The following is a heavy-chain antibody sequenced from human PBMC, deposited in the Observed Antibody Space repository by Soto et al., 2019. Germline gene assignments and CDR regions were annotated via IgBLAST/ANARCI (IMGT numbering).Heavy chain of an antibody. CDR1: GFTFSSYS. CDR3: ARERGRGITIFGVVAPYYYYMDV. V-gene: IGHV3-21*01. CDR2: ISSSSSYI. J-gene: IGHJ6*03. D-gene: IGHD3-3*01. Sequence: EVQLVESGGGLVKPGGSLRLSCAASGFTFSSYSMNWVRQAPGKGLEWVSSISSSSSYIYYADSVKGRFTISRDNAKNYLYLQMNSLRAEDTAVYYCARERGRGITIFGVVAPYYYYMDVWGKGTPVTVSS.